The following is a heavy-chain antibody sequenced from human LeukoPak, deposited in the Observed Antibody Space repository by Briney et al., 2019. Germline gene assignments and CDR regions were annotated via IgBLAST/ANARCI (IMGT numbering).Heavy chain of an antibody. V-gene: IGHV1-46*01. Sequence: EASVKVSCKASGYTFTGYYMHWARQAPGQGLEWMGIINPSGGSTSYAQKFQGRVTMTRDTSTSTVYMELSSLRSEDTAVYYCASDPYDSSGYPYWGQGTLVTVSS. D-gene: IGHD3-22*01. CDR2: INPSGGST. CDR1: GYTFTGYY. CDR3: ASDPYDSSGYPY. J-gene: IGHJ4*02.